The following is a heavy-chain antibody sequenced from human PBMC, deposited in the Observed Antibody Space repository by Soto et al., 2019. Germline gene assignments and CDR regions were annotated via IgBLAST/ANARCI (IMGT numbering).Heavy chain of an antibody. V-gene: IGHV3-21*01. Sequence: EVQLLESGGGLVQPGGSLRLSCAASGFTFSSYAMSWVRQAPGKGLEWVSSISSSSSYIYYADSVKGRFTISRDNAKNSLYLQMNSLRAEDTAVYYCAREGYSYGYHYYYGMDVWGQGTTVTVSS. CDR1: GFTFSSYA. D-gene: IGHD5-18*01. CDR3: AREGYSYGYHYYYGMDV. J-gene: IGHJ6*02. CDR2: ISSSSSYI.